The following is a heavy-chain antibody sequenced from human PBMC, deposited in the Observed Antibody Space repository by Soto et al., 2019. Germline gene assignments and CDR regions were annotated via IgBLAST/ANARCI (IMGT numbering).Heavy chain of an antibody. Sequence: SETLSLTCTVSGGSISSSSYYWGWIRQPPGKGLEWIGSIYYSGSTYYNPSLKSRVTISVDTSKNQFSLKLSSVTAADTAVYYCARHRGTLSLTDYWGQGTLVPVSS. D-gene: IGHD2-8*01. CDR2: IYYSGST. J-gene: IGHJ4*02. CDR1: GGSISSSSYY. CDR3: ARHRGTLSLTDY. V-gene: IGHV4-39*01.